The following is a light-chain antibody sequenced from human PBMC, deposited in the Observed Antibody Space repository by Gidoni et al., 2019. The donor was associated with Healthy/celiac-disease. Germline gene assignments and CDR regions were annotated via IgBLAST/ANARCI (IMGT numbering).Light chain of an antibody. V-gene: IGLV3-1*01. CDR1: TLGDKY. J-gene: IGLJ1*01. CDR2: QDS. CDR3: QAWDSSTFYV. Sequence: SYELTQPPSLSVSPGQTASITCSGDTLGDKYACWYQQKPGQSPVMVIYQDSKRPSRIPERFSGSNSGNTATLTISGTQAMDEADYYCQAWDSSTFYVFGTWTKVTVL.